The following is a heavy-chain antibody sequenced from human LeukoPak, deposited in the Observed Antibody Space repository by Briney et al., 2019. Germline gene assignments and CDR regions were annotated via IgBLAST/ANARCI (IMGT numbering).Heavy chain of an antibody. J-gene: IGHJ4*02. D-gene: IGHD1-7*01. CDR2: ISYDRSHK. CDR1: GFTFSSYS. CDR3: AKSPDTWNYGFLDY. Sequence: GGSLRLSCAASGFTFSSYSMNWVRQAPGKGLEWVALISYDRSHKYYADSVKGRFTISRDNSKNTLYLQMNSLRAEDTAVYYCAKSPDTWNYGFLDYWGQGTLVTVSS. V-gene: IGHV3-30*18.